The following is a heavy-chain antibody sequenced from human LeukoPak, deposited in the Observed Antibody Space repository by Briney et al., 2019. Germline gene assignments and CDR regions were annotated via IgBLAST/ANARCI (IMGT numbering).Heavy chain of an antibody. V-gene: IGHV1-18*01. Sequence: ASVKVSCKASGYTFSSYGIIWVRQAPGQGLEWMGWISTYNGYTNYTLKFQGRVSMTTDTSTSTAYLELRRLTSDDTAVYYCARDRLSLYCDGDCYPALFGADFDYWGQGTLVTVSS. CDR1: GYTFSSYG. CDR3: ARDRLSLYCDGDCYPALFGADFDY. J-gene: IGHJ4*02. CDR2: ISTYNGYT. D-gene: IGHD2-21*02.